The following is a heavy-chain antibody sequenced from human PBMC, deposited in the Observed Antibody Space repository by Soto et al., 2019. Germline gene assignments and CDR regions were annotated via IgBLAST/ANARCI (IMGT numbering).Heavy chain of an antibody. J-gene: IGHJ4*02. CDR3: ARCRRYYFDY. V-gene: IGHV4-31*03. Sequence: NPSETLSLTCTVSGGSISSGGYYWSWIRQHPGKGLEWIGYIYYSGSTYYNPSLKSRVTISVDTSKNQFSLKLSSVTAADTAVYYCARCRRYYFDYWGQGTLVTVSS. CDR2: IYYSGST. CDR1: GGSISSGGYY.